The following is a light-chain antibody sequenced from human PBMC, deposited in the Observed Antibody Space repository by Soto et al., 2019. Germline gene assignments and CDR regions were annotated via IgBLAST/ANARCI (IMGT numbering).Light chain of an antibody. CDR3: QQYGSSPT. J-gene: IGKJ1*01. CDR1: QSVSSSY. CDR2: GAS. V-gene: IGKV3-20*01. Sequence: EIVLTQSPGTLALSPGERATLSCRASQSVSSSYLAWYQQNPGQAPRLLIYGASSRATGIPDRFSGSGSGTDFTLTISRLEHEAFAVYYCQQYGSSPTFGQGTKVEIK.